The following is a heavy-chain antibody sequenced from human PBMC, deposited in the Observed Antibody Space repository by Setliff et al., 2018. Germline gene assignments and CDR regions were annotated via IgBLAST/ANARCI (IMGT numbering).Heavy chain of an antibody. Sequence: GGSLRLSCAASGFTFSSYGMHWVRQTPGKGLEWVAFIRYDGSNQYYADSVKGRFTISRDNSKNTLYLQLNSLRAEDSAVYYCVSAGSWELRDYWGQGTLLTVSS. CDR2: IRYDGSNQ. J-gene: IGHJ4*02. CDR3: VSAGSWELRDY. V-gene: IGHV3-30*02. CDR1: GFTFSSYG. D-gene: IGHD1-26*01.